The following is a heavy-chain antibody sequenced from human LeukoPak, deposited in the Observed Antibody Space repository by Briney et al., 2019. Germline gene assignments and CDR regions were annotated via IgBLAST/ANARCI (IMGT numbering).Heavy chain of an antibody. CDR3: ARLTKSGYCSSTSCYD. CDR1: GYSFTSYW. V-gene: IGHV5-10-1*01. CDR2: IDPSDSYT. Sequence: GESLQISCKGSGYSFTSYWISWVRQMTGKGLEWMGRIDPSDSYTNYSPSFQGHVTISADKSISTAYLQWSSLKASDTAMYYCARLTKSGYCSSTSCYDWGQGTLVTVSS. D-gene: IGHD2-2*01. J-gene: IGHJ4*02.